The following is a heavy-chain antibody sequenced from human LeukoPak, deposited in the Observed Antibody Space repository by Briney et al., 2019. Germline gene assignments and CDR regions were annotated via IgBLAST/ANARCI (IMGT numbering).Heavy chain of an antibody. D-gene: IGHD1-26*01. Sequence: SETLSLTCTVSGGSISSDYWSWIRQPPGKGLEWIGYMYNSGSTNYNPSLKSRVTISVDTSKNQFSLKLNSVTAADTAVYYCARHGGSYSFDYWGQGTLVTVSS. V-gene: IGHV4-59*08. CDR3: ARHGGSYSFDY. CDR1: GGSISSDY. J-gene: IGHJ4*02. CDR2: MYNSGST.